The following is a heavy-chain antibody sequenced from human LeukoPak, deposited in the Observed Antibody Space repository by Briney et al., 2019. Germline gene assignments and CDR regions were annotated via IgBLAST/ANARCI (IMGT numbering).Heavy chain of an antibody. J-gene: IGHJ3*02. CDR1: GFSVSNNY. D-gene: IGHD7-27*01. Sequence: HTGGSLRLSCVASGFSVSNNYMSWVRQAPGKGLEWVSVIYSGGSTYYADSVKGRFTISRDNSKNTLYLQMNSLRAEDTAVYYCARPWSTGDLGAFDIWGQGTMVTVSS. CDR3: ARPWSTGDLGAFDI. V-gene: IGHV3-66*04. CDR2: IYSGGST.